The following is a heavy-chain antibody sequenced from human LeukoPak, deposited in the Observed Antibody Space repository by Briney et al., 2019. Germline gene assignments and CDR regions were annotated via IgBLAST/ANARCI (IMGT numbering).Heavy chain of an antibody. V-gene: IGHV3-15*01. CDR1: GFSFSTYG. CDR3: TTDLGDYGDYVRC. Sequence: GGSLRLSCAASGFSFSTYGMSWVRQAPGKGLEWIGRIKSDGGTTDYAAPVKGRFTISRDDSKNTLYLQMNSLKAEDTAVYYCTTDLGDYGDYVRCWGQGILVTVSS. J-gene: IGHJ4*02. D-gene: IGHD4-17*01. CDR2: IKSDGGTT.